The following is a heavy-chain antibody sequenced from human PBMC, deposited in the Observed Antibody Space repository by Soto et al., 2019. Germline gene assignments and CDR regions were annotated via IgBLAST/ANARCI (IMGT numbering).Heavy chain of an antibody. Sequence: QVQLVQSGAEVKKPGSSVKVSCKASGGTFSSYAISWVRQAPGQGLEWMGGIIPIFGTANYAQKFQGRVKLTADKSTSTASMELSSLGAEDTAVYCCAGAVVNGWYFALCGRGTLVTFSS. CDR2: IIPIFGTA. J-gene: IGHJ2*01. CDR3: AGAVVNGWYFAL. CDR1: GGTFSSYA. V-gene: IGHV1-69*06. D-gene: IGHD2-15*01.